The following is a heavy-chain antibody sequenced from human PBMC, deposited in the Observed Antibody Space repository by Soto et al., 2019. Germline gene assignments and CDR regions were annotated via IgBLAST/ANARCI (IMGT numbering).Heavy chain of an antibody. D-gene: IGHD5-12*01. J-gene: IGHJ4*02. CDR3: AHRPGFSTSFDY. Sequence: SGPTLVNPTQTLTLTCTFSGFSLSTYGVGVAWVRQPPGKALEWLALIYWDDDKRYSPSLETRLTITKDTSKNHVVLTMTNMDPVDTGTYYCAHRPGFSTSFDYWGQGALVTVSS. CDR2: IYWDDDK. V-gene: IGHV2-5*02. CDR1: GFSLSTYGVG.